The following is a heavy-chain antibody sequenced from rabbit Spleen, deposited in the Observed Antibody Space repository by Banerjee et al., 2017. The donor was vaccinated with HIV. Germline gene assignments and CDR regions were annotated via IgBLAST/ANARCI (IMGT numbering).Heavy chain of an antibody. CDR3: VREAGYGGYGDANL. V-gene: IGHV1S40*01. J-gene: IGHJ4*01. Sequence: QSLEESGGDLVKPGASLTLTCTASGFSFSSGSCYMCWVRQAPGKGLEWIGYIVPIFGVTYYANWVNGRFTISSHNAQNTLYLQLDSLTAADTATYFCVREAGYGGYGDANLWGQGTLVTVS. CDR2: IVPIFGVT. D-gene: IGHD6-1*01. CDR1: GFSFSSGSCY.